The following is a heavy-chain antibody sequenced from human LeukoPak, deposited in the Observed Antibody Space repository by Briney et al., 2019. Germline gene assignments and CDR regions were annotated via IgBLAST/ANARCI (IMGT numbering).Heavy chain of an antibody. CDR1: EFTFTTYS. CDR2: ISSSATYR. V-gene: IGHV3-21*01. D-gene: IGHD4-11*01. Sequence: ESGESLRLSCAASEFTFTTYSMAWVRQAPGKGLEWVSSISSSATYRYYADSVNGRFTISRDDPKNSLYLQMNSLRAEDTAVYYCARVDYRGGGYFMGVWGRGTPVTVSS. CDR3: ARVDYRGGGYFMGV. J-gene: IGHJ6*03.